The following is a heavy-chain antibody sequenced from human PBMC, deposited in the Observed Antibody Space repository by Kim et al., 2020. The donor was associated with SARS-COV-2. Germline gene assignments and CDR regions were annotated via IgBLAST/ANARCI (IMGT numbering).Heavy chain of an antibody. Sequence: GGSLRLSCAASGFTFSSYGMHWVRQAPGKGLEWVAVIWYDGSNKYYADSVKGRFTISRDNSKNTLYLQMNSLRAEDTAVYYCAKDLDISAYYYYYGMDVWGQGTTVTVSS. CDR1: GFTFSSYG. CDR2: IWYDGSNK. J-gene: IGHJ6*02. V-gene: IGHV3-33*06. CDR3: AKDLDISAYYYYYGMDV.